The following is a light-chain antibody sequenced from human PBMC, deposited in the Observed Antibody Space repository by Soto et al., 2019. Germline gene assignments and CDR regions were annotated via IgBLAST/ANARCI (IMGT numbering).Light chain of an antibody. CDR2: LGS. J-gene: IGKJ2*01. CDR3: VEDFQPPDN. Sequence: DIVMTQSPLSLPVTPGEPASISCRSSQSLLHSNGYNYLDWYLQKPGQSPPLLLYLGSNWASGVPDWCGGSGLGSDFSLTTSRLEADGVGVYYGVEDFQPPDNFGLGTYLEVK. CDR1: QSLLHSNGYNY. V-gene: IGKV2-28*01.